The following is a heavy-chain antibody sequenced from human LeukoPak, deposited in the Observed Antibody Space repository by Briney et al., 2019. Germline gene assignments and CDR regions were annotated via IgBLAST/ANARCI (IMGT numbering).Heavy chain of an antibody. CDR3: ARDLTAAIKKHNWFDP. CDR1: GGSISSYY. D-gene: IGHD2-2*01. V-gene: IGHV4-4*07. Sequence: SETLSLTCTVSGGSISSYYWSWIRQPAGKGLEWIGRIYTSGSTNYNPSLKSRVTMSVDTSKNQFSLKLSSVTAADTAVYYCARDLTAAIKKHNWFDPWGQGTLVTVSS. CDR2: IYTSGST. J-gene: IGHJ5*02.